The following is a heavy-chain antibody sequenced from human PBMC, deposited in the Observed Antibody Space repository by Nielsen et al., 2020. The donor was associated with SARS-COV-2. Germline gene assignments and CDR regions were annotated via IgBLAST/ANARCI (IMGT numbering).Heavy chain of an antibody. D-gene: IGHD6-19*01. CDR2: IYSGGST. J-gene: IGHJ5*02. V-gene: IGHV3-66*01. CDR3: ARDISGWGWFDP. Sequence: GGSLRLSCAASGFTVSSSYISWVRQAPGKGLEWVSLIYSGGSTYYADSVKGRFTISRDSSKNTLYLQMDSLRAEDTAVYYCARDISGWGWFDPWGQGTLVTVSS. CDR1: GFTVSSSY.